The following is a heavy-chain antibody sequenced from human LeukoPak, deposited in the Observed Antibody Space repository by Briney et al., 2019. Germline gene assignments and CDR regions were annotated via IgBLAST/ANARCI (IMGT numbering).Heavy chain of an antibody. D-gene: IGHD1-26*01. CDR3: ARVRELLPDY. CDR1: GGSFSGYY. Sequence: SETLSLTCAVYGGSFSGYYWSWIRQPPGKGLEWIGEINHSGSTNYNPSLKSRVTISVDTSKNQFSLKLSSVTAADTVVYYCARVRELLPDYWGQGTLVTVSS. J-gene: IGHJ4*02. CDR2: INHSGST. V-gene: IGHV4-34*01.